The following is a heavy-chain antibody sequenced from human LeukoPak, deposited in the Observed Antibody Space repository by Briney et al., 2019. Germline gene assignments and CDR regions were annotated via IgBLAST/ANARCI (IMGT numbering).Heavy chain of an antibody. V-gene: IGHV3-11*05. CDR1: GFSFSGYT. Sequence: NPGGSLRLSCAASGFSFSGYTMSWIRQAPGKGLEWVSYISTTSSYTDYADSVRGRFTISRDNAKNLLYLQMNSLRPEDTAVYYCARDWYCSSSICYTDRNWFDPWGQGTLVTVSS. D-gene: IGHD2-2*02. J-gene: IGHJ5*02. CDR2: ISTTSSYT. CDR3: ARDWYCSSSICYTDRNWFDP.